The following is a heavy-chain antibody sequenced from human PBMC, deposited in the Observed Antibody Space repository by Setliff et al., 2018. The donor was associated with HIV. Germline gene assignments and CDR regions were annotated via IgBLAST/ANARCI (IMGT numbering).Heavy chain of an antibody. CDR3: ARGIDNFWSGYVR. V-gene: IGHV4-59*11. CDR2: IYYNGNT. J-gene: IGHJ4*02. Sequence: LSLTCTVSGGSISSHYWSWIRLPPGKGLEWIGTIYYNGNTNYNPSLKSRVTILVDTSKNLFSPKLSSVTPADTAVYYCARGIDNFWSGYVRWGQGTLVTVSS. CDR1: GGSISSHY. D-gene: IGHD3-3*01.